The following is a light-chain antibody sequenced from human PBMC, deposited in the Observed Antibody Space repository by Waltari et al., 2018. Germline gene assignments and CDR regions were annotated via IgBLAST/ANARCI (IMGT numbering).Light chain of an antibody. CDR1: TSDLGGYNY. CDR3: SSFTSSSTWV. J-gene: IGLJ3*02. V-gene: IGLV2-14*01. Sequence: QSALTQPASVSGSPGQSITISCTGTTSDLGGYNYVSWYQQHPDKAPKLMIYDVSSRPSGVSTRFSGSKSGNTASLTISGLQAEDEADYYCSSFTSSSTWVFGGGTKLTVL. CDR2: DVS.